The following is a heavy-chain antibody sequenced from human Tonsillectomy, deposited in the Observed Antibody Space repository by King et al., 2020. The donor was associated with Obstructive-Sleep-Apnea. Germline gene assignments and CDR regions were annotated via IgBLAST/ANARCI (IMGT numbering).Heavy chain of an antibody. Sequence: QLVQSGGGLVQPGGSLRLSCAASGFTDSSNYMSWVRQAPGKGLEWVSVIYSGGSTYYADSVKGRFTISRDNSKNTLYLQMNSLRAEDTAVYYCARGGGNSILSPFDYWGQGTLVTVSS. CDR2: IYSGGST. V-gene: IGHV3-66*01. J-gene: IGHJ4*02. D-gene: IGHD4-23*01. CDR1: GFTDSSNY. CDR3: ARGGGNSILSPFDY.